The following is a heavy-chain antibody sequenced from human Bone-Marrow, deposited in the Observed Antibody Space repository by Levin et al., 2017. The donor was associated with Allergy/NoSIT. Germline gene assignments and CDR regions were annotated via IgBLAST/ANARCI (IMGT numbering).Heavy chain of an antibody. Sequence: SETLSLTCIVSGGSVSSGTYYWTWIRQPPGKALEWIGYIFSSGSTNYSPSLQSRVTISRDTSKNHFSLDLNSVTAADTATYYCARGTGSYSGNYFFDYWGRGTLVTVSS. CDR2: IFSSGST. D-gene: IGHD1-26*01. V-gene: IGHV4-61*03. J-gene: IGHJ4*02. CDR1: GGSVSSGTYY. CDR3: ARGTGSYSGNYFFDY.